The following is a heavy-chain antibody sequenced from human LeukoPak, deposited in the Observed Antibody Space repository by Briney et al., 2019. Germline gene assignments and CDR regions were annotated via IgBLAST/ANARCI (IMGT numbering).Heavy chain of an antibody. J-gene: IGHJ4*02. D-gene: IGHD6-6*01. V-gene: IGHV3-11*06. Sequence: PGGSLRLSCAASGFTFSDYYMSWIRQAPGKGLEWVSSISSSSSYIYYADSVKGRFTISRDNAKNSLYLQMNSLRAEDTAVYYCARLSFSSSPSGAFDYWGQGTLVTVSS. CDR2: ISSSSSYI. CDR3: ARLSFSSSPSGAFDY. CDR1: GFTFSDYY.